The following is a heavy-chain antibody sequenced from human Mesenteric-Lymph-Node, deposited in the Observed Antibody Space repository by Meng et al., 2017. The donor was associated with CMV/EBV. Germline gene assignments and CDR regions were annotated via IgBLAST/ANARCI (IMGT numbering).Heavy chain of an antibody. Sequence: SGFTFSNYCMHWVRQAPGKGLEWVEVMWSDGSNERYADSVKGRFTISRDNSKSTLYLQMNSLRAEDTTIYYCARRITAAGAGGNDYWGQGTLVTVSS. D-gene: IGHD6-13*01. CDR1: GFTFSNYC. J-gene: IGHJ4*02. CDR2: MWSDGSNE. CDR3: ARRITAAGAGGNDY. V-gene: IGHV3-33*01.